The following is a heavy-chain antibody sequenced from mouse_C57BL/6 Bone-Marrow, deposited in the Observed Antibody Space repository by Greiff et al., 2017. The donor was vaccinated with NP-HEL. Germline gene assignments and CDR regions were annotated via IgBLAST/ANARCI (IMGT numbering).Heavy chain of an antibody. V-gene: IGHV1-55*01. CDR2: IYPGSGST. J-gene: IGHJ1*03. CDR3: ARSSIYDGYFYWYFDV. D-gene: IGHD2-3*01. Sequence: QVQLQQSGAELVKPGASVKMSCKASGYTFTSYWITWVKQRPGQGLEWIGDIYPGSGSTNYNEKFKSKATLTVDTSSSTAYMQLSSLTSEDSAVYYCARSSIYDGYFYWYFDVWGTGTTVTVSS. CDR1: GYTFTSYW.